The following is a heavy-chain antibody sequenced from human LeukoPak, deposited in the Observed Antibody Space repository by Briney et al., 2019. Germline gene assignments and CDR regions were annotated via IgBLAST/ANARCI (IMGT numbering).Heavy chain of an antibody. Sequence: AGGSLRLSCAASGFTFSSYAMSWVRQAPGEGLEWVSTFSGTSTNSYADAVKGRVTISRDNSKNTLYLQMNSLRAEDTAVYYCAKLKQWQPQRYFFEYWGQGALVTVAS. CDR3: AKLKQWQPQRYFFEY. D-gene: IGHD6-19*01. V-gene: IGHV3-23*01. CDR2: FSGTSTN. J-gene: IGHJ4*02. CDR1: GFTFSSYA.